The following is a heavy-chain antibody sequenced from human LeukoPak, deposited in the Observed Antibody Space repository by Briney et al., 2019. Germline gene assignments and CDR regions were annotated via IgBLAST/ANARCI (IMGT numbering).Heavy chain of an antibody. CDR2: INHSGNT. CDR1: GGSFSDYY. D-gene: IGHD3-22*01. V-gene: IGHV4-34*01. Sequence: SETLSLTCVVHGGSFSDYYWSWIRQPPGKWLEWIGEINHSGNTNYDPSLKSRVTISVDTSKNQFSRKLSSVTAADTAVYYCARDDSRGSNWGRGTMVTVSS. CDR3: ARDDSRGSN. J-gene: IGHJ3*01.